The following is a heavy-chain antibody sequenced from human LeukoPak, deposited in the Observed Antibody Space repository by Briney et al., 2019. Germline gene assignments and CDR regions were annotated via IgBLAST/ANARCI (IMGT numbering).Heavy chain of an antibody. D-gene: IGHD3-3*01. Sequence: ASETLSLTCAVYGGSFSGYYWSWIRQPPGKGLEWIGEINHSGSTNYNPSLKSRVTISVDTSKNQFSLKLSSVTAADTAVYYCARGLGYYDFWSGYSGGFDYWGQGTLVTVSS. CDR2: INHSGST. V-gene: IGHV4-34*01. J-gene: IGHJ4*02. CDR1: GGSFSGYY. CDR3: ARGLGYYDFWSGYSGGFDY.